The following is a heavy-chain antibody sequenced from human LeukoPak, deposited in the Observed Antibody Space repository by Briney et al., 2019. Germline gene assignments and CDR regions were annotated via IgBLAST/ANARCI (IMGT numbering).Heavy chain of an antibody. Sequence: GASVKVSCKASGYTFTGYYMHWVRQAPGQGLEWMGWINPNSGGTNYAQKFQGRVTMTRDTSISTAYMELSRLRSDDTAVYYCARDLAISGWYSPVGKMSWFDPWGQGTLVTVSS. CDR2: INPNSGGT. D-gene: IGHD6-19*01. CDR3: ARDLAISGWYSPVGKMSWFDP. V-gene: IGHV1-2*02. J-gene: IGHJ5*02. CDR1: GYTFTGYY.